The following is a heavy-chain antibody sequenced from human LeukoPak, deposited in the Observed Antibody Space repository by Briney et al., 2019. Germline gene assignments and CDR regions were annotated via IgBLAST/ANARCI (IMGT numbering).Heavy chain of an antibody. CDR1: GGSFSGYY. J-gene: IGHJ5*02. Sequence: PSETLSLTCAVYGGSFSGYYWSWIRQPPAKGLEWIGEINHSGSTNYNPSLKSRVTISVDTSKNHFSLKLSSVTAADTAVYYCACYRHSTWFDPWGQGTLVTVSS. D-gene: IGHD2-15*01. V-gene: IGHV4-34*01. CDR3: ACYRHSTWFDP. CDR2: INHSGST.